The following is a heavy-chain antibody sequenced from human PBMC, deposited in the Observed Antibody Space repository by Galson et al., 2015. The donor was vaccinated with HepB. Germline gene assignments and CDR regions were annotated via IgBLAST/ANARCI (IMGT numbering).Heavy chain of an antibody. D-gene: IGHD3-10*01. CDR1: GFTFSGYY. J-gene: IGHJ4*02. CDR3: ARETGSRNYYYPTN. Sequence: SLRLSCAASGFTFSGYYMSWIRQAPGKGLEWVLYISNSAGYANYADSVKGRFAISRDNAKNSLYLQMNSLRAEDTAVYYCARETGSRNYYYPTNWGQGTLVTVSS. CDR2: ISNSAGYA. V-gene: IGHV3-11*05.